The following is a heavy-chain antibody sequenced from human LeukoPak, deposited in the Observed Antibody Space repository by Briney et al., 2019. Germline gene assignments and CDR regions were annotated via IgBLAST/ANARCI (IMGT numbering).Heavy chain of an antibody. CDR2: IKSKTDGGTT. CDR3: TTDPLWWELLEGY. J-gene: IGHJ4*02. D-gene: IGHD1-26*01. V-gene: IGHV3-15*07. Sequence: PGGSLGLSCAASGFTFSNAWMNWVRQAPGKGLEWVGRIKSKTDGGTTDYAAPVKGRFTISRDDSKNTLYLQMNSLKTEDTAVYYCTTDPLWWELLEGYWGQGTLVTVSS. CDR1: GFTFSNAW.